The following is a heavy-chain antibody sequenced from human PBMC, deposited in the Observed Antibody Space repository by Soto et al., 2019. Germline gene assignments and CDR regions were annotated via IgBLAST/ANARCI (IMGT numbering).Heavy chain of an antibody. J-gene: IGHJ3*02. Sequence: GGSLRLSCAASGFTFSSYAMSWVRQAPGKGLEGGSAISGRGGSTYYADSVKGWLTISRDNSKNTLYLQMNSLRAEDTAVYYCARGASYDGKAARRGHAFDIWGQGTMVTVSS. D-gene: IGHD6-6*01. CDR3: ARGASYDGKAARRGHAFDI. CDR1: GFTFSSYA. CDR2: ISGRGGST. V-gene: IGHV3-23*01.